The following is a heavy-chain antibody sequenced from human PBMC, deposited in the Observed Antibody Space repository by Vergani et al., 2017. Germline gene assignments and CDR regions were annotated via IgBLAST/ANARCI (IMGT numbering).Heavy chain of an antibody. D-gene: IGHD6-13*01. V-gene: IGHV3-49*03. CDR2: IRSKAYGGTT. Sequence: EVQLVESGGGLVQPGRSLRLSCTASGFTFGDYAMSWFRQAPGKGLEWVGFIRSKAYGGTTEYAASVKGRFTISRDDSKSIAYLQMNSLKTEDTAVYYCAREEAAAGTGSWGQGTLVTVSS. J-gene: IGHJ5*02. CDR3: AREEAAAGTGS. CDR1: GFTFGDYA.